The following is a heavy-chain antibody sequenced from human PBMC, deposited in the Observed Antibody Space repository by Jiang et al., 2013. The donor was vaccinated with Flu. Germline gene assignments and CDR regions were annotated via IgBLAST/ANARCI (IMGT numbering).Heavy chain of an antibody. J-gene: IGHJ4*02. CDR1: GGPISSADYY. D-gene: IGHD3-22*01. CDR2: IYYSGNT. V-gene: IGHV4-39*07. CDR3: ARLITYYDSSGYYYYFDY. Sequence: GPGLVKPSETLSLICTVSGGPISSADYYWGWIRQPPGKGLEWIGSIYYSGNTYYNPSLKGRVTISVDTSKNQFSLKLSSVTAADTAVFYCARLITYYDSSGYYYYFDYWGQGTLVTVSS.